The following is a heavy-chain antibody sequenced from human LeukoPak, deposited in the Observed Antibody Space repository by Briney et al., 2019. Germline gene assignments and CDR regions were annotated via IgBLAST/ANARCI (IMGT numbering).Heavy chain of an antibody. D-gene: IGHD6-19*01. Sequence: SETLSLTCTVSGGSISSYYWGWIRQPPGKGLEWIGDIYHSGSTYQNPSLKSRATISVDTSKNQFSMKLSSVTAADTAVYYCARHLYSSGWVSYFDYWGQGTLVTVSS. CDR2: IYHSGST. CDR3: ARHLYSSGWVSYFDY. J-gene: IGHJ4*02. V-gene: IGHV4-59*04. CDR1: GGSISSYY.